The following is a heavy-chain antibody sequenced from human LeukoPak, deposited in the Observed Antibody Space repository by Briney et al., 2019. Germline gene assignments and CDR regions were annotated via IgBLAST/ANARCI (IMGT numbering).Heavy chain of an antibody. D-gene: IGHD2-2*01. CDR1: GFTFSSYA. CDR2: TGSTGVST. Sequence: GGSLRLSCAASGFTFSSYAMSWVRQAPGKGLEWVPGTGSTGVSTFYADSVKGRFTVSRDNSKNTLSLQMNSLRAEDTAVYYCAKDPGVVPAHYFDYWGQGTLVTVSS. CDR3: AKDPGVVPAHYFDY. J-gene: IGHJ4*02. V-gene: IGHV3-23*01.